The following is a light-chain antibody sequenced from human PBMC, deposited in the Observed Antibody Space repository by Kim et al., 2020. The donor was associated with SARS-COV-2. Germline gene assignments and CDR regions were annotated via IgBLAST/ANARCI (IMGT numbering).Light chain of an antibody. Sequence: SVALGQTARITCGGNNIGRKNVHWYQQKPGQAPVLVIYRDANRPSEIPERFSGSNSGNTATLTISRAQAGDEADYYCHVWDSSTVVFGGGTQLTVL. V-gene: IGLV3-9*01. CDR3: HVWDSSTVV. J-gene: IGLJ2*01. CDR1: NIGRKN. CDR2: RDA.